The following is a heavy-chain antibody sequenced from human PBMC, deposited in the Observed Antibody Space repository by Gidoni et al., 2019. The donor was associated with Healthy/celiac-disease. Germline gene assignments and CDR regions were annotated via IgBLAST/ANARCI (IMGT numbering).Heavy chain of an antibody. CDR1: GGSFSGYY. J-gene: IGHJ4*02. D-gene: IGHD6-13*01. V-gene: IGHV4-34*01. CDR3: ARVAAAAGTGAKYYFDY. CDR2: INHSGST. Sequence: QVQLQQWGAGLLKPSETLSLTCAVYGGSFSGYYWSWIRQPPGKGLEWIGEINHSGSTNYNPSLKSRVTISVDTSKNQFSLKLSSVTAADTAVYYCARVAAAAGTGAKYYFDYWGQGTLVTVSS.